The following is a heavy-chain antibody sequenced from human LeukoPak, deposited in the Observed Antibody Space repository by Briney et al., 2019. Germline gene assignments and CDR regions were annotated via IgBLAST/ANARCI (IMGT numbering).Heavy chain of an antibody. V-gene: IGHV3-23*01. J-gene: IGHJ4*02. CDR2: INDSGGST. D-gene: IGHD1-26*01. CDR1: GFTFSNYA. CDR3: AKDGYSGSYWDGLYYFDY. Sequence: GGSVRLSCAASGFTFSNYAMSWVRQAPGKGLEWVSSINDSGGSTYYADSVKGRFTISRDNSKNTLYLQMNSLRAEDTAIYYCAKDGYSGSYWDGLYYFDYWGQGTLVIVSS.